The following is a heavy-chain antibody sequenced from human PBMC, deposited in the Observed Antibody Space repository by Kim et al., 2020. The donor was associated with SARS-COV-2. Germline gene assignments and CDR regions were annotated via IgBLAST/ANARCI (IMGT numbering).Heavy chain of an antibody. Sequence: GGSLRLSCAASGFTFSSYSMNWVRQAPGKGLEWVSSISSSSSYIYYADSVKGRFTISRDNAKNSLYLQMNSLRAEDTAVYYCASLAVSYYYDSSGYSVFDYWGQGTLVTVSS. CDR2: ISSSSSYI. D-gene: IGHD3-22*01. CDR1: GFTFSSYS. J-gene: IGHJ4*02. CDR3: ASLAVSYYYDSSGYSVFDY. V-gene: IGHV3-21*01.